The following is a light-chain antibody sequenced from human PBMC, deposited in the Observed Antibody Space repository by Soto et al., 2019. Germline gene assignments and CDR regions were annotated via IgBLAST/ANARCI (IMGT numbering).Light chain of an antibody. V-gene: IGLV2-8*01. CDR3: SSYAGSNNLV. CDR1: SSDVGGYNY. Sequence: QSALTQPPSASGSPGQSVTISCTGTSSDVGGYNYVSWYQQHPGTAPKLMIYEVSKRPSGVPDSFSGSKSGNTASLTVSGLQAEDDADYYCSSYAGSNNLVFGGGTKLTGL. CDR2: EVS. J-gene: IGLJ2*01.